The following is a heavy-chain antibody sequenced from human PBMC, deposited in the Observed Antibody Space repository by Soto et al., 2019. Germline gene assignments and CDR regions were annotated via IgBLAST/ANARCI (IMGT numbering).Heavy chain of an antibody. J-gene: IGHJ4*02. V-gene: IGHV3-48*01. CDR3: ARDCRVAVLCY. CDR2: ISSSSSTI. D-gene: IGHD6-19*01. CDR1: GFTFSSYS. Sequence: EVQLVESGGGLVQPGGSLRLSCAASGFTFSSYSMNWVRQAPGKGLEWVSYISSSSSTIYYADSVKGRFTISRDNAKNSLYLQMNSLRAEDTAVYYCARDCRVAVLCYWGQGTLVTVSS.